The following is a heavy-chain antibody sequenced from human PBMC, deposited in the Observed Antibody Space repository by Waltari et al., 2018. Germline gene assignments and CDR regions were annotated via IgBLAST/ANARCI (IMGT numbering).Heavy chain of an antibody. Sequence: EVRLVESGGGLVQPGGSLRPSCAASGFTFSSYWMSWVRQAPGKGLEWVANIKQDGSEKYYVDSVKGRFTISRDNAKNSLYLQMNSLRAEDTAVYYCARDGGRIAVALFDYWGQGTLVTVSS. D-gene: IGHD6-19*01. V-gene: IGHV3-7*01. CDR3: ARDGGRIAVALFDY. CDR2: IKQDGSEK. CDR1: GFTFSSYW. J-gene: IGHJ4*02.